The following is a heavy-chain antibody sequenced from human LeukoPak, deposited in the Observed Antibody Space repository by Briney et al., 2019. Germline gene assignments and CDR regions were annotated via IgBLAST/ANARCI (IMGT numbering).Heavy chain of an antibody. CDR3: ARAVVGATPFDY. D-gene: IGHD1-26*01. V-gene: IGHV4-30-4*01. CDR1: GGALSSGDYY. J-gene: IGHJ4*02. CDR2: IYYSGST. Sequence: SGTLSLTCTVSGGALSSGDYYWGCVRPPPGMGLEWVVYIYYSGSTYYDPSLQSRLTISLDTSKNQFSLQLSSVTAADTAVYYCARAVVGATPFDYWGQGTRVIVSS.